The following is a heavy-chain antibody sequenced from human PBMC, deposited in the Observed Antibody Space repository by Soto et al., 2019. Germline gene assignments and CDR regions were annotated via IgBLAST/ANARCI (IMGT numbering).Heavy chain of an antibody. CDR3: ATEWNGVNDSNGYHDI. CDR1: GGSISSGDYY. J-gene: IGHJ3*02. CDR2: IYYSGST. Sequence: SETLSLTCTVSGGSISSGDYYWSWIRQPPGKGLEWIGYIYYSGSTYYNPSLKSRVTISVDTSKNQFSLKLSSVTAADTAVYYCATEWNGVNDSNGYHDIWGKGTMVAVSS. D-gene: IGHD3-22*01. V-gene: IGHV4-30-4*01.